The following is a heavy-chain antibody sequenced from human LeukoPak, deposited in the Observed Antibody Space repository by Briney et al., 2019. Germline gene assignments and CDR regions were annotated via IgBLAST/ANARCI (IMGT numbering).Heavy chain of an antibody. Sequence: GSSVKVSCKASGGTFSSYAISWVRQAPGQGLEWMGGIIPIFGTANYAQKFQGRVTIIADESTSTAYMELSSLRSEDTAVYYCATPRTTAMVYYYFDYWGQGTLVTVSS. V-gene: IGHV1-69*01. D-gene: IGHD5-18*01. CDR1: GGTFSSYA. J-gene: IGHJ4*02. CDR3: ATPRTTAMVYYYFDY. CDR2: IIPIFGTA.